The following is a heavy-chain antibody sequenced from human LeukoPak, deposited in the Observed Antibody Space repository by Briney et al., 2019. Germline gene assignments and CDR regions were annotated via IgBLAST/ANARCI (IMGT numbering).Heavy chain of an antibody. D-gene: IGHD1-26*01. J-gene: IGHJ3*02. V-gene: IGHV4-59*01. CDR1: GGSISSYY. CDR2: IYYSGSA. CDR3: ARDRGSLGGFDI. Sequence: SETLSLTCTVSGGSISSYYWSWIRQPPGKGLEWIGYIYYSGSANYSPSLKSRVTISVDTSKDELFPRLSSVTAADTAVYYCARDRGSLGGFDIWGQGTMVTVSS.